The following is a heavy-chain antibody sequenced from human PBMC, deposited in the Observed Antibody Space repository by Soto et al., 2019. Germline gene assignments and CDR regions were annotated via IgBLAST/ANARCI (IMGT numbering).Heavy chain of an antibody. Sequence: PGESLKISCKGSGYSFTSYWIGWVRQMPGKGLEWMGIIYPGDSDTRYSPSFQGQVTISADKSISTAYLQWSSLKASDTAMYYCARRWMDSSTLVANYFDYWGQGTLVTVSS. J-gene: IGHJ4*02. CDR1: GYSFTSYW. CDR2: IYPGDSDT. V-gene: IGHV5-51*01. CDR3: ARRWMDSSTLVANYFDY. D-gene: IGHD2-2*01.